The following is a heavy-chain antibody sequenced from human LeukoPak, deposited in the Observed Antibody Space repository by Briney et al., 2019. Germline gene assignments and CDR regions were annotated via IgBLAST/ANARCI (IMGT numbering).Heavy chain of an antibody. J-gene: IGHJ6*03. CDR2: IYYSGST. V-gene: IGHV4-39*07. CDR3: ARGAGKGYSYGFYYYYYMDV. Sequence: SETLSLTCTVSGGSISSSSYYWGWIRQPPGKGLEWIGSIYYSGSTYYNPSLKSRVTISVDTSKNQFSLKLSSVTAADTAVYYCARGAGKGYSYGFYYYYYMDVWGKGTTVTVSS. D-gene: IGHD5-18*01. CDR1: GGSISSSSYY.